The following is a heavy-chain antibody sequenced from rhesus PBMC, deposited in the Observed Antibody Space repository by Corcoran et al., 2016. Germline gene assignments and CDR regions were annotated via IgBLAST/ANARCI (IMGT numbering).Heavy chain of an antibody. D-gene: IGHD2-2*01. CDR1: GGSIRGGYY. V-gene: IGHV4S7*01. Sequence: QVQLQESGPGLVKPSETLSLTCVVPGGSIRGGYYWGWIRQHPGKGLEWVGKIYGNIASPYYNPSLKSRVTISKDTSKNQFSLKLSSVTAADTAMYYCARDAAIVLVLLAMDNRFDVWGPGVLVTVSS. CDR3: ARDAAIVLVLLAMDNRFDV. CDR2: IYGNIASP. J-gene: IGHJ5-1*01.